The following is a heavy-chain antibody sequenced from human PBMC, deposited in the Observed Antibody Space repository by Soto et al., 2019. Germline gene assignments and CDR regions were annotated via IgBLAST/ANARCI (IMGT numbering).Heavy chain of an antibody. CDR3: ARILAAAGEDYYYYGMDV. V-gene: IGHV2-70*01. J-gene: IGHJ6*02. Sequence: SGPTLVNPTQTLTLTCTFSGFSLSTSGMCVSWIRQPPGKALEWLALIDWDDDKYYSTSLKTRLTISKDTSKNQVVLTMTNMDPVDTATYYCARILAAAGEDYYYYGMDVSGQGTTVTV. CDR1: GFSLSTSGMC. CDR2: IDWDDDK. D-gene: IGHD6-13*01.